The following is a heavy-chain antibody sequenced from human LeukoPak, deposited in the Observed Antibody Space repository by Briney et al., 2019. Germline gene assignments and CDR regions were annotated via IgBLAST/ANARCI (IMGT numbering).Heavy chain of an antibody. CDR2: IWYNGNNQ. D-gene: IGHD2-8*01. J-gene: IGHJ5*02. CDR1: GFTFSNYG. Sequence: GGSLRLFCAASGFTFSNYGMHWVRQAPGKGLEWVAIIWYNGNNQYYADSVKGRFTISRDNSNNMLYLQMNSLRVEDTAVYYCARSPTNGNWFDPWGQGTLVTVSS. V-gene: IGHV3-33*01. CDR3: ARSPTNGNWFDP.